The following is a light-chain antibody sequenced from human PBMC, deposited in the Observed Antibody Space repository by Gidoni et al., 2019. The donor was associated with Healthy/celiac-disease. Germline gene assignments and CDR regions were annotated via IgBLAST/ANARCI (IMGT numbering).Light chain of an antibody. J-gene: IGLJ1*01. CDR3: SSYTSSSTLV. V-gene: IGLV2-14*03. CDR1: SSDVGGYNY. CDR2: DVS. Sequence: QSALTQPASVSGSPGQSITISCTGTSSDVGGYNYVPWYQQHPGKAPKLMIYDVSNRPSGVSNRFSGSKSGNTASLTISGPQAEDEADYYCSSYTSSSTLVFGTGTKVTVL.